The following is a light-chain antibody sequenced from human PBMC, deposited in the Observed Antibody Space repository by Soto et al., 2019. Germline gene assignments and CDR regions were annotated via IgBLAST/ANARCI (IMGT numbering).Light chain of an antibody. V-gene: IGLV2-23*01. CDR2: EGS. CDR3: CSYAGSSDV. J-gene: IGLJ1*01. CDR1: SSDVGSYNL. Sequence: QSVLTQPASVSGSPGQSITISCTGTSSDVGSYNLVSWYQQHPGKAPKLMIYEGSKRPSGVSNRFSGSKSGNTASLTISGLQAEEEGDYYCCSYAGSSDVFGTGTKVTVL.